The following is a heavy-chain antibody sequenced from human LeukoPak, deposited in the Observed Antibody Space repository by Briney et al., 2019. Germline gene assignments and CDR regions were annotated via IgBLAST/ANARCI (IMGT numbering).Heavy chain of an antibody. CDR2: ISWNSGSI. Sequence: GRSLRLSCAASGFTFDDYAMHWVRQAPGKGLEWVSGISWNSGSIGYADSVKGRFTISRDNAKNSLYLQRNGLRAEDMALYYCAKDMGKSIAARPNAFDIWGQGTMVTVSS. CDR3: AKDMGKSIAARPNAFDI. CDR1: GFTFDDYA. D-gene: IGHD6-6*01. V-gene: IGHV3-9*03. J-gene: IGHJ3*02.